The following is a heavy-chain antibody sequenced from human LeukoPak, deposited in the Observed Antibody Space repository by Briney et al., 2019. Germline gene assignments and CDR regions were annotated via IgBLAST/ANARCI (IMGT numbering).Heavy chain of an antibody. D-gene: IGHD2-15*01. V-gene: IGHV3-7*01. J-gene: IGHJ6*02. CDR3: ARGGQGTCSGGSCYPYYYYGMDV. CDR1: GFTFSSYW. Sequence: GGSLRLSCAASGFTFSSYWMSWVRQAPGKGLEWVANIKQDGSEKYYVDSVKGRFTISRDNAKSSLYLQMNSLRAEDTAVYYCARGGQGTCSGGSCYPYYYYGMDVWGQGTTVTVSS. CDR2: IKQDGSEK.